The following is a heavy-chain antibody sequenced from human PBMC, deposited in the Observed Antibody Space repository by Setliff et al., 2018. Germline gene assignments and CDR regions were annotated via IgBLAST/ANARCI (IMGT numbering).Heavy chain of an antibody. J-gene: IGHJ6*02. Sequence: GGSLRLSCAASGFTFSDSWMSWVRQVPGKGLEWLSKISGAGTTVYYADSVRGRFTISRDNAKNSLYLQMNSLRAEDSAVYYCARDGVFYAMDFWGQGTTVTVSS. D-gene: IGHD3-10*01. CDR3: ARDGVFYAMDF. CDR2: ISGAGTTV. V-gene: IGHV3-11*04. CDR1: GFTFSDSW.